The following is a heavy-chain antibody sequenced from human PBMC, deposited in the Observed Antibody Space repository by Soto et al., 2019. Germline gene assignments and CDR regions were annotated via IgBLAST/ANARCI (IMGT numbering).Heavy chain of an antibody. CDR1: GGSISSYY. CDR2: IYYSGST. V-gene: IGHV4-59*01. Sequence: PSETLSLTCTVSGGSISSYYWSWIRQPPGKGLEWIGYIYYSGSTNYNPSLKSRVTISVDTSKNQFSLKLSSVTAADTAVYYCARDRDYYDSSGSRFTGWFDPWGQGTLVTVS. D-gene: IGHD3-22*01. CDR3: ARDRDYYDSSGSRFTGWFDP. J-gene: IGHJ5*02.